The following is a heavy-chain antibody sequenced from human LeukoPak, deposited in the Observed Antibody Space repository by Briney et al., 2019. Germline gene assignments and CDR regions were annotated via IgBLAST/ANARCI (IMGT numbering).Heavy chain of an antibody. D-gene: IGHD3-22*01. J-gene: IGHJ5*02. CDR2: IYYSGST. Sequence: SQTLSLTCTVSGGSISSGGYYWSWIRQHPGKGLEWIGYIYYSGSTYYNPSLKSRVTISVDTSKNQFSLKLSSVTAADTAVYYCARDLVASSGYFSWFDPWGQGTLVTVSS. CDR3: ARDLVASSGYFSWFDP. CDR1: GGSISSGGYY. V-gene: IGHV4-31*03.